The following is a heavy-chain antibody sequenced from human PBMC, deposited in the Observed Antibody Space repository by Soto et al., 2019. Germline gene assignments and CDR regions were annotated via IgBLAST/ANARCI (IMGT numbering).Heavy chain of an antibody. CDR2: MSWNSGTI. CDR1: GFTFNDYA. J-gene: IGHJ4*02. CDR3: AKDIRRGFSSAWGD. Sequence: EVQLVESGGGLVQPGRSLRLSCAASGFTFNDYAVHWVRQALGKGLEWVSGMSWNSGTIAYADSVKGRFTVSRDNAKTSLYLQMNSLRADDTAVYYCAKDIRRGFSSAWGDWGQGALVTVSS. V-gene: IGHV3-9*01. D-gene: IGHD6-19*01.